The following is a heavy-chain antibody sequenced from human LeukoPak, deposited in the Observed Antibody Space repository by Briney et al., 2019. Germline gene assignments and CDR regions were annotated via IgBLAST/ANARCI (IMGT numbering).Heavy chain of an antibody. CDR1: GFTFSGYG. V-gene: IGHV3-30*02. CDR2: IRYDGSNK. D-gene: IGHD3-3*01. CDR3: AKRGITIFGVATTEDY. Sequence: GGSLRLSCAASGFTFSGYGMHWVRQAPGKGLEWEAFIRYDGSNKYYADSVKGRFTISRDNSKNTLYLQMNSLRAEDTAVYYCAKRGITIFGVATTEDYWGQGTLVTVSS. J-gene: IGHJ4*02.